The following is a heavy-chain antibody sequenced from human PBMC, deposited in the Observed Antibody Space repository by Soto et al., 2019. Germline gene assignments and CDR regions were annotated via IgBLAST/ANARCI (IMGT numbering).Heavy chain of an antibody. J-gene: IGHJ4*02. V-gene: IGHV4-59*08. CDR1: GGSISSYY. CDR2: IYYSGST. Sequence: PSETLSLTCTVSGGSISSYYWSWIRQPPGKGLEWIGYIYYSGSTNYNPSLKSRVTISVDTSKNQFSLKLSSVTAADTAVYYCARHADCGGDCYEIDYWGQGTLVTVS. D-gene: IGHD2-21*02. CDR3: ARHADCGGDCYEIDY.